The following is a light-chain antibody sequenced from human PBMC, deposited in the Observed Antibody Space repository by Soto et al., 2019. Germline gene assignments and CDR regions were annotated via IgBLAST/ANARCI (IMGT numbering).Light chain of an antibody. CDR1: SSNIGSHY. CDR2: RNT. J-gene: IGLJ2*01. CDR3: ATWDDSLTPYVV. Sequence: QPVLTQPPSASGTPGQRVTISCSGSSSNIGSHYVSWYQHLPGMAPKLLIYRNTQRPSGVPDRFSGSMSGTSASLSISGLRSEDEADYYCATWDDSLTPYVVFGGGTKLTVL. V-gene: IGLV1-47*01.